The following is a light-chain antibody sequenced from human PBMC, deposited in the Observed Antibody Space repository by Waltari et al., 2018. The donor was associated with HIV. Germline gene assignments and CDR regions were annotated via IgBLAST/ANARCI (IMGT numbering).Light chain of an antibody. V-gene: IGKV3-15*01. CDR1: ENINTT. Sequence: EIVMTQSPATLSVSPGERGTLSCRASENINTTLAWYQLNPGQAPRPLYSGASTRATGIPARFSGSGSGTDFTLNIGTLQSEDFATYYGQQYNSPWTFGQGTKVEIK. CDR3: QQYNSPWT. J-gene: IGKJ1*01. CDR2: GAS.